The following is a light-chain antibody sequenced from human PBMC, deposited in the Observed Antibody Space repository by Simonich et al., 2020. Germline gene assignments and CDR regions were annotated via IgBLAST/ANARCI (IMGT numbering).Light chain of an antibody. CDR3: QQRSNWPPIT. CDR2: DAS. V-gene: IGKV3-11*01. Sequence: EIVLTQSPATLSLSPGERATLSCRASQRVSSYLAWYQQKPGQAPRLLIYDASNRATGIPARFSVSGSGTDFTLTISSLEPEDFAVYYCQQRSNWPPITFGQGTRLEIK. CDR1: QRVSSY. J-gene: IGKJ5*01.